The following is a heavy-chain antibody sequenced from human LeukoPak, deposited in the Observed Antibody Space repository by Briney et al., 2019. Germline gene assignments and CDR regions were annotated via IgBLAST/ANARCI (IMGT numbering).Heavy chain of an antibody. J-gene: IGHJ4*02. CDR3: TRDRIGSYDDVLTSYSHYFDY. V-gene: IGHV3-21*01. CDR1: GFTSSGFS. D-gene: IGHD3-9*01. CDR2: ISITRNYI. Sequence: GGSLRLSWPASGFTSSGFSINGFPKAQGKGREWAYPISITRNYIYYADSVKGRFTISRDNAKNSLYLQMSSLRAEDTAVYFCTRDRIGSYDDVLTSYSHYFDYWGQGTLVTVSS.